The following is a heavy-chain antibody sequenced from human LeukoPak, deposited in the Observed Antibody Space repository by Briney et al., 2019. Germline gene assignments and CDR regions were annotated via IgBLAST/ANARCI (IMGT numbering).Heavy chain of an antibody. CDR2: ISSNGGST. CDR1: GFTFSSYA. J-gene: IGHJ4*02. D-gene: IGHD5-18*01. Sequence: GGSLRLSCSASGFTFSSYAMHWVRQAPGKGLEYVSAISSNGGSTYYADSVKGRFTISRDNSRNTLYLQMSSLRAEDTAVYYCVKGMDIAMVSAFDYWGQGTLVTVSS. CDR3: VKGMDIAMVSAFDY. V-gene: IGHV3-64D*09.